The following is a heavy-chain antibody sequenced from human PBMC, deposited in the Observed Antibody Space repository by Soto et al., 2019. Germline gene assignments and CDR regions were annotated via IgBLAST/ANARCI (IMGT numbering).Heavy chain of an antibody. V-gene: IGHV3-33*01. J-gene: IGHJ4*02. Sequence: QVQLVESGGGVVQPGRSLRLSCAASGFTFSSYGMHWVRQAPGKGLEWVAVIWYDGSNNYYADSVKGRFTISRDNSKNTLYLQMNSLIAEDTAVYYCARVWPPYSSGWYADYWGQGTLVTVSS. CDR2: IWYDGSNN. D-gene: IGHD6-19*01. CDR1: GFTFSSYG. CDR3: ARVWPPYSSGWYADY.